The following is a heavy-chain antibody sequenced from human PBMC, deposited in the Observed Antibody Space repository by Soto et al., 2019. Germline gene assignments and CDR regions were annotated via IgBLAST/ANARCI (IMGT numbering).Heavy chain of an antibody. CDR1: GFTFSSYG. CDR3: VRGCGSANCPYYLAV. CDR2: IWYDGSNK. J-gene: IGHJ6*03. D-gene: IGHD2-15*01. Sequence: GGSLRLSCAASGFTFSSYGMHWVRQAPGKGLEWVAVIWYDGSNKYYADSVKGRFTISRDNSKNTLYLQMNSLRAEDTAVYYCVRGCGSANCPYYLAVWGKGTTVTGSS. V-gene: IGHV3-33*01.